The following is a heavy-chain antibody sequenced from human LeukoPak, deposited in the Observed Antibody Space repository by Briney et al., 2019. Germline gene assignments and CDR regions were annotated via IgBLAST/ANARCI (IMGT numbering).Heavy chain of an antibody. J-gene: IGHJ3*02. D-gene: IGHD4-17*01. CDR1: GGSISSYY. Sequence: SETLSLTCTVSGGSISSYYWSWIRQPPGKGLEWIGYIYYSGSPNYNPSLKSRVTMSVDSSKNQFSLKLRSVTAADTAVYYCAREGTTVTHDDAFDIWGQGTMVTVSS. CDR2: IYYSGSP. V-gene: IGHV4-59*01. CDR3: AREGTTVTHDDAFDI.